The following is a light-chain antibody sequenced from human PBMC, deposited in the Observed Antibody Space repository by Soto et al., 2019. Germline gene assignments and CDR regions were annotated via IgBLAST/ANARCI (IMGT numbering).Light chain of an antibody. CDR2: GAS. CDR1: RTVSAN. Sequence: EIVMSQSPATLSVSLGERATLSCRASRTVSANLAWYQQKPGQPPRLLIYGASTRATGIPARFSGSGSGTEFALTISSLQSEDFAVYYWQQYNNWPPITFGQGTRLDIK. CDR3: QQYNNWPPIT. J-gene: IGKJ5*01. V-gene: IGKV3-15*01.